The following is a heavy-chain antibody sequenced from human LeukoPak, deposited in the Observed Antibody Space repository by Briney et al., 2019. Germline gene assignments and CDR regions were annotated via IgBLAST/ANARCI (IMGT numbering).Heavy chain of an antibody. CDR2: ISGSGGST. D-gene: IGHD6-19*01. Sequence: GGSLRLSCAASGFTFSSYAMSWVRQAPGKGLEWVSAISGSGGSTYYADSVKGRFTISRDNSKNTLYLQMNSLRAEDTAVYYCATSFVSGWYIPQYYMDVWGKGTTVTVSS. J-gene: IGHJ6*03. CDR1: GFTFSSYA. CDR3: ATSFVSGWYIPQYYMDV. V-gene: IGHV3-23*01.